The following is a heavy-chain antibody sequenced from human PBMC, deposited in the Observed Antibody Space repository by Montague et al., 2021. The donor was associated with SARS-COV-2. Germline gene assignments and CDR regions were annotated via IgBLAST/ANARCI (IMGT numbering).Heavy chain of an antibody. CDR3: VRGIEAAGSYDY. J-gene: IGHJ4*02. CDR2: TYYRSMWKS. V-gene: IGHV6-1*01. Sequence: CAISGDSVSLNSATWNWIRQSPSRGLEWLGRTYYRSMWKSDYARPVKSRIAISPDTSKNQFSLQLSSVTPEDTALYYCVRGIEAAGSYDYWGQGTLVTVSS. D-gene: IGHD6-13*01. CDR1: GDSVSLNSAT.